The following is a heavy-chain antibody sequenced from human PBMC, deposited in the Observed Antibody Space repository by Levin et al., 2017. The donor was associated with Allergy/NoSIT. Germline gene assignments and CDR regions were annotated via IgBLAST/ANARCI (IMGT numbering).Heavy chain of an antibody. CDR1: GFIFSSYE. D-gene: IGHD3-3*01. V-gene: IGHV3-48*03. J-gene: IGHJ4*02. Sequence: GESLKTSCAASGFIFSSYEMNWVRRAPGKGLEWVSYISSTGSTIYSADSVKGRFTISRDNAKNSLYLHMNSLRAEDTAVYYCARQLGTFWSGYNCVDYWGQGTLVTVSS. CDR2: ISSTGSTI. CDR3: ARQLGTFWSGYNCVDY.